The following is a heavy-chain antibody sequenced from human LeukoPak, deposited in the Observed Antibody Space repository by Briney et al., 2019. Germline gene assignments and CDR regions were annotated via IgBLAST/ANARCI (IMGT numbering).Heavy chain of an antibody. J-gene: IGHJ4*02. V-gene: IGHV4-59*01. CDR2: SLYSGST. CDR3: AKGDAAPDY. Sequence: SETLSLTCSVSGGSISSYYWSWIRQPPGKGLEWIEYSLYSGSTNYNPSLKSRVTIPLDTSKNQFSLKLSSVTAADTAVYYCAKGDAAPDYWGQGTLVTVSS. CDR1: GGSISSYY. D-gene: IGHD6-13*01.